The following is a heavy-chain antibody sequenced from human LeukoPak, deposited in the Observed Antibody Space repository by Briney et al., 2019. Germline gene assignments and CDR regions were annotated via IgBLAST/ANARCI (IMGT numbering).Heavy chain of an antibody. Sequence: PGGSLRLSCAASGFTFSNYNMNWVRQAPGKGLEWVSDISSGGSSINYADSVKGRFTISRDNAKNSLYLQMNSLRAEDTALYYCAKDKGIPYGGLDYWGQGTLVTVSS. J-gene: IGHJ4*02. V-gene: IGHV3-48*01. D-gene: IGHD4-23*01. CDR3: AKDKGIPYGGLDY. CDR1: GFTFSNYN. CDR2: ISSGGSSI.